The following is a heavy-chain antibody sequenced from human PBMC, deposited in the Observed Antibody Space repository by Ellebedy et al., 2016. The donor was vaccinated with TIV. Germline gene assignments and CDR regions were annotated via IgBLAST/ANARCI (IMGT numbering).Heavy chain of an antibody. CDR3: AREGGVAADMEGAFDI. CDR1: GGSINNYY. J-gene: IGHJ3*02. V-gene: IGHV4-59*12. Sequence: MPSETLSLTCTVSGGSINNYYWSWIRQPPGKGLEWIGYIYQSGFTRYNPSLKSQVTISVDTSSNQFSLSVRSVTAADTAIYYCAREGGVAADMEGAFDIWGQGTMVTVSS. CDR2: IYQSGFT. D-gene: IGHD2-2*01.